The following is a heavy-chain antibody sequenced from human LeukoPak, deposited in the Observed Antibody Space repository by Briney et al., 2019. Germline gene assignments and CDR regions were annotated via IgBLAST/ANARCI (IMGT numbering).Heavy chain of an antibody. CDR1: GGSISSYY. CDR3: AGGSGYDYFDY. J-gene: IGHJ4*02. D-gene: IGHD5-12*01. V-gene: IGHV4-59*01. CDR2: IYYSGST. Sequence: NTSETLSLTCTVSGGSISSYYWSWIRQPPGKGLEWIGYIYYSGSTNYNPSLKSRVTISVDTSKNQFSLKLSSVTAADTAVYYCAGGSGYDYFDYWGQGTLVTVSS.